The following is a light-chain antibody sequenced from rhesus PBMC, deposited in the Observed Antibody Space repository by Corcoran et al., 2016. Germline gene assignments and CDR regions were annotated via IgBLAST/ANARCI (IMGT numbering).Light chain of an antibody. Sequence: DIQMTQSPSSLSASVGDRVTITCRASQGISTYLNWYQQKPGTAPKRLIYKASSLESGVPSRFRGSGSGTDFTLTISSLQPEDFATYYCLQYNSDPWTFGQGTKVEIK. CDR3: LQYNSDPWT. V-gene: IGKV1-43*02. J-gene: IGKJ1*01. CDR1: QGISTY. CDR2: KAS.